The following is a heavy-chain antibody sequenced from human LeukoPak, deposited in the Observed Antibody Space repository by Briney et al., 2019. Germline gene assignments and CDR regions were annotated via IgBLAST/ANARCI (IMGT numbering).Heavy chain of an antibody. CDR1: GGSFSGYY. CDR3: ARTTTSSSWYILFDY. CDR2: INHRGST. D-gene: IGHD6-13*01. Sequence: SETLSLTCAVYGGSFSGYYWSWIRQPPGKGLEWIGEINHRGSTNYNPSLKSRVTISVDTSKNQFSLKLSSVTAADTAVYYCARTTTSSSWYILFDYWGQGTLVTVSS. V-gene: IGHV4-34*01. J-gene: IGHJ4*02.